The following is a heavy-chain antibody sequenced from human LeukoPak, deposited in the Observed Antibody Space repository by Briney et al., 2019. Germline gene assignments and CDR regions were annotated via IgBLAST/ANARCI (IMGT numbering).Heavy chain of an antibody. V-gene: IGHV1-2*02. CDR2: MNSNSGAT. Sequence: ASVKVSCKGSGYTFTDYYIHWVRLAPGQGSEWMAWMNSNSGATKYAQKFQDRVTVTRDTSISTAYMELSSLRSDDTAVYFCTRSSGKIDYWGQGTQVTVSP. CDR1: GYTFTDYY. J-gene: IGHJ4*02. CDR3: TRSSGKIDY. D-gene: IGHD6-19*01.